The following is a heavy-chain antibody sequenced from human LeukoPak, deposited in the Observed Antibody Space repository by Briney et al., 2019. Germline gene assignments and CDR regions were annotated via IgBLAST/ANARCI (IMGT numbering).Heavy chain of an antibody. Sequence: GGSLRLSCTPSGFTFTNAWMSWVRQAPGKGRELVGRISSKADGRTTDCAAPVKGRFTISRDDSKNTRYLQMNSLKTEDAAVYYCIKASGDWHWGQGTLVTVSS. CDR3: IKASGDWH. V-gene: IGHV3-15*01. J-gene: IGHJ4*02. CDR1: GFTFTNAW. D-gene: IGHD2-21*02. CDR2: ISSKADGRTT.